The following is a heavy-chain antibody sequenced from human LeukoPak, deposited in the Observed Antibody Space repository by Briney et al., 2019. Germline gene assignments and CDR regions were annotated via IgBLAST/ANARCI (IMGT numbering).Heavy chain of an antibody. V-gene: IGHV3-23*01. CDR2: ISGSGGST. D-gene: IGHD5-18*01. J-gene: IGHJ4*02. CDR1: GGTFSSYA. Sequence: GASVKVSCKASGGTFSSYAMSWVRQAPGKGLEWVSAISGSGGSTYYADSVKGRFTISRDNSKNTLYLQMNSLRAEDTAVYYCAKGRWIQLWFDYWGQGTLVTVSS. CDR3: AKGRWIQLWFDY.